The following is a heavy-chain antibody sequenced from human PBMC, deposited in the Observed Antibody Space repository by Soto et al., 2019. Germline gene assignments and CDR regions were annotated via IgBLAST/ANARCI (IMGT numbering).Heavy chain of an antibody. Sequence: SGPTGEPAQTLTLTCAFSGFSLTTYDMGVAWIRQPPGKALEWLALIYWDDDKRYSPSLKDRLAISKDTSRNQVVLTITNTDPGDTATYFCAHAGDYDLLTFDHWGPGTLVTVSS. CDR3: AHAGDYDLLTFDH. J-gene: IGHJ4*02. CDR1: GFSLTTYDMG. CDR2: IYWDDDK. V-gene: IGHV2-5*02. D-gene: IGHD4-17*01.